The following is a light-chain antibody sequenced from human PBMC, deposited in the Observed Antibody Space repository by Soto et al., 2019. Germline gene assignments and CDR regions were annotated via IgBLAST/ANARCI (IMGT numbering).Light chain of an antibody. CDR3: QQSYNTPLT. V-gene: IGKV1-39*01. J-gene: IGKJ1*01. Sequence: IEVTQSPSSLAASLGDRVTITCRASQTIGTYVNWYRQISGAAPELLIYDASTLQSGVPSRFRGGASGTDFTLTISSLQLDDFATYYCQQSYNTPLTFGQGTKVDIK. CDR1: QTIGTY. CDR2: DAS.